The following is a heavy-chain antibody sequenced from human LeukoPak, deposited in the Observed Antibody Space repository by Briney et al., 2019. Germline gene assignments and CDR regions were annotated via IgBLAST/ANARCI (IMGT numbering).Heavy chain of an antibody. CDR3: ASGGFGELLSSLSY. CDR2: ISAYNGNT. J-gene: IGHJ4*02. CDR1: GYTFTGYG. V-gene: IGHV1-18*01. Sequence: ASVKVSCKASGYTFTGYGISWVRQAPGQGLEWMGWISAYNGNTNYAQKLQGRVTMTTDTSTSTAYMELRSLRSDDTAVYYCASGGFGELLSSLSYWGQGTLVTVSS. D-gene: IGHD3-10*01.